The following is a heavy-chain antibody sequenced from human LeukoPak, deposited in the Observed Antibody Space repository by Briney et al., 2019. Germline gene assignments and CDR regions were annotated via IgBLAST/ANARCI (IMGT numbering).Heavy chain of an antibody. CDR3: ARTAMTTVTWYYYYYYGMDV. V-gene: IGHV4-61*01. Sequence: SETLSLTCTVSGDSISSGNYYWSWIRQHPGKGLEWIGYIYYSGSTNYNPSLKSRVTISVDTSKNQFSLKLSSVTAADTAVYYCARTAMTTVTWYYYYYYGMDVWGQGTTVTVSS. J-gene: IGHJ6*02. CDR1: GDSISSGNYY. CDR2: IYYSGST. D-gene: IGHD4-11*01.